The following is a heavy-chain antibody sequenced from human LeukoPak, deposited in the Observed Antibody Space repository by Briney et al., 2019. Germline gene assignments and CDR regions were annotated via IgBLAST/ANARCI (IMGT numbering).Heavy chain of an antibody. D-gene: IGHD2-21*02. CDR3: ARDPCGGVCNPPYYFDY. J-gene: IGHJ4*02. V-gene: IGHV3-74*01. CDR1: GFTFSSYW. CDR2: INSDGSST. Sequence: GGSLRLSCAASGFTFSSYWMHWVRQAPGKGLVWVSRINSDGSSTNYADSVKGRFTISRDNAKNTLYLQMNSLRAEDTAVYYCARDPCGGVCNPPYYFDYWGQGTLVTVSS.